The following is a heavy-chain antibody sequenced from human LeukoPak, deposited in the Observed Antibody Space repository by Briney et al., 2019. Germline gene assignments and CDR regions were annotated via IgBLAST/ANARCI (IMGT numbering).Heavy chain of an antibody. V-gene: IGHV3-73*01. D-gene: IGHD3-9*01. Sequence: GGSLRLSCAASGFTFSGSAMHCVRQASGKGLERVGRIRSKANSYATAYAASVKSRFTISGDDSKNTAYLQMNSLKTEDTAVYYCTPSLYDILTGSDYWGQGTLVTVSS. J-gene: IGHJ4*02. CDR1: GFTFSGSA. CDR2: IRSKANSYAT. CDR3: TPSLYDILTGSDY.